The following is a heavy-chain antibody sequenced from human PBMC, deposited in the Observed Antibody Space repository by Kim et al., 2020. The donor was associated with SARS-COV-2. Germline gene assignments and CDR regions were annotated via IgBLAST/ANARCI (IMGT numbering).Heavy chain of an antibody. CDR1: GGSISSYY. V-gene: IGHV4-59*01. CDR3: ARVSPDVDTAMAVYFDL. CDR2: IYYSGST. J-gene: IGHJ2*01. Sequence: SETLSLTCTVSGGSISSYYWSWIRQPPGKGLEWIGYIYYSGSTNYNPSLKSRVTISVDTSKNQFSLKLSSVTAADTAVYYCARVSPDVDTAMAVYFDLWGRGTLVTVSS. D-gene: IGHD5-18*01.